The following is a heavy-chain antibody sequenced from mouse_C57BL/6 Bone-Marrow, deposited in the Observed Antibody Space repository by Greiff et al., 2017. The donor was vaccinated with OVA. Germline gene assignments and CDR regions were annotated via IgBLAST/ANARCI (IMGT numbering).Heavy chain of an antibody. CDR1: GFNIKDDY. J-gene: IGHJ3*01. D-gene: IGHD2-1*01. CDR2: IDPENGDT. CDR3: TTDGNYLAWFAY. Sequence: VQLQQSGAELVRPGASVKLSCTASGFNIKDDYMHWVKQRPEQGLEWIGWIDPENGDTEYASKFQGKATIPADTSSNTAYLQLSSLTSEDTAVYYCTTDGNYLAWFAYWGQGTLVTVSA. V-gene: IGHV14-4*01.